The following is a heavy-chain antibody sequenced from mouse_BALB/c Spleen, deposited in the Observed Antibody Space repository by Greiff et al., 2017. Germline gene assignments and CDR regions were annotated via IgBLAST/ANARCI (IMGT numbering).Heavy chain of an antibody. D-gene: IGHD1-1*01. CDR3: ASQITTVDYFDY. V-gene: IGHV5-6*01. Sequence: EVHLVESGGDLVKPGGSLKLSCAASGFTFSSYGMSWVRQTPDKRLEWVATISSGGSYTYYPDSVKGRFTISRDNAKNTLYLQMSSLKSEDTAMYYCASQITTVDYFDYWGQGTTLTVSS. CDR2: ISSGGSYT. CDR1: GFTFSSYG. J-gene: IGHJ2*01.